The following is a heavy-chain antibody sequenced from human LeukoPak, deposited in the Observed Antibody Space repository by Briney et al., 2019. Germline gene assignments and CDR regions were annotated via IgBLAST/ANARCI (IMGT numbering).Heavy chain of an antibody. CDR2: IYYSGST. D-gene: IGHD3-3*01. CDR1: GGSISSYY. V-gene: IGHV4-59*12. Sequence: PSETLSLTCTVSGGSISSYYWSWIRQPPGKGLEWIGYIYYSGSTNYNPSLKSRVTMSVDTSKNQFSLKLSSVTAADTAVYYCARDKDFGYDYWGQGTLVTVSS. J-gene: IGHJ4*02. CDR3: ARDKDFGYDY.